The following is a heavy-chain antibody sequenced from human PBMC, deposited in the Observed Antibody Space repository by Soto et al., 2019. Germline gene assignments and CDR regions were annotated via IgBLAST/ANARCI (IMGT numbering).Heavy chain of an antibody. J-gene: IGHJ3*02. Sequence: EVQLVESGGGLVKPGESLRLSCAASGLTFRNAWMTWVRQAPGKGLEWICRIKSKSAGGTADYAAPVQGRFIISRDDSKNMVDLERNSLQTEDAAVYYCITNDDSGSSFLGSQWDDAFEIWGQGRMVAVSS. CDR1: GLTFRNAW. CDR3: ITNDDSGSSFLGSQWDDAFEI. V-gene: IGHV3-15*01. D-gene: IGHD1-26*01. CDR2: IKSKSAGGTA.